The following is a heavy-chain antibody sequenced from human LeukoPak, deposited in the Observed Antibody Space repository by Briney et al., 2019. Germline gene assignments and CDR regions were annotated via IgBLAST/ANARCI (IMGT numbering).Heavy chain of an antibody. CDR2: IRHSGST. CDR3: TRQSGTVTPIVY. D-gene: IGHD4-17*01. CDR1: SGSLSGYS. Sequence: PSETLSLTCAVSSGSLSGYSWGWIRQAPGKGLDWIGEIRHSGSTTYNSSLKNRVTISLDKPKSQFSLILTSVTAADTAVYYCTRQSGTVTPIVYWGQGILVTVSS. J-gene: IGHJ4*02. V-gene: IGHV4-34*01.